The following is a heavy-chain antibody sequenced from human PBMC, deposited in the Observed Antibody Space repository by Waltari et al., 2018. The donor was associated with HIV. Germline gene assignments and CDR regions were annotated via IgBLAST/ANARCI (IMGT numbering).Heavy chain of an antibody. V-gene: IGHV3-23*01. J-gene: IGHJ6*02. CDR1: GFTFSSYA. D-gene: IGHD3-10*01. Sequence: EVQLLESGGGLVQPGGSLRLSCAASGFTFSSYAMIWVPPAPGKGLQWVSAISGSGGSTYYADAVKGRFTISRDNSKNTLYLQMNSLRAEDTAVYYCAKRSPFYYGSGSYYQDHYYYYGMDVWGQGTTVTVSS. CDR3: AKRSPFYYGSGSYYQDHYYYYGMDV. CDR2: ISGSGGST.